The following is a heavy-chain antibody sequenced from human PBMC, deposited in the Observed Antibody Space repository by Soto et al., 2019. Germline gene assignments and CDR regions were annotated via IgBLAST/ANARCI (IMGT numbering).Heavy chain of an antibody. D-gene: IGHD3-9*01. J-gene: IGHJ6*02. CDR2: ISGSGGRT. CDR1: GLTFSSSA. V-gene: IGHV3-23*01. CDR3: AKDGVLRYFDWRHHGMDV. Sequence: EVQLLESGGGLVQPGGSLRLSCAASGLTFSSSAMSWVRQAPGKGLEGVSAISGSGGRTYYADSLKGRFTIPRDNSKNKLYLQMNSLRAEDTAVYYCAKDGVLRYFDWRHHGMDVWGQGTTVTVSS.